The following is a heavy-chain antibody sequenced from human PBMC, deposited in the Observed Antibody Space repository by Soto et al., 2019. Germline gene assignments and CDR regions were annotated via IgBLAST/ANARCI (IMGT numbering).Heavy chain of an antibody. V-gene: IGHV1-69*01. D-gene: IGHD2-2*01. Sequence: QVQLVQSGAEVKKPGSSVKVSCKASGGTFSSYAISWVRQAPGQGLEWMGGIIPIFGTANYAQKFQGRVTITADESTSTAYMELSSLRSEDTAVYYCARSECSPSGYELYRYYYYGMDVWGQGTTVPVSS. J-gene: IGHJ6*02. CDR3: ARSECSPSGYELYRYYYYGMDV. CDR2: IIPIFGTA. CDR1: GGTFSSYA.